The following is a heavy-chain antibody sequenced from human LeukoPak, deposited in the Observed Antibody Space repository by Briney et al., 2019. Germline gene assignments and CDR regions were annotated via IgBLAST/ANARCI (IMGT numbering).Heavy chain of an antibody. J-gene: IGHJ4*02. CDR1: GYTFTGYY. Sequence: ASVKVSCKASGYTFTGYYMHWVRQAPGQGPEWMGWINPNSGGTNYAQKFQGRVTMTRDTSISTAYMELSRLRSDDTAVYYCAREYCSSTSCYFRGHFDYWGQGTLVTVSS. CDR2: INPNSGGT. D-gene: IGHD2-2*01. V-gene: IGHV1-2*02. CDR3: AREYCSSTSCYFRGHFDY.